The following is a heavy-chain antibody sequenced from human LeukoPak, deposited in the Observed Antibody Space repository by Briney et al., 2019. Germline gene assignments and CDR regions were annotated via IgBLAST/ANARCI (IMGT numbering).Heavy chain of an antibody. CDR3: ARGLGPHGSRDF. CDR1: GFTFSSYS. CDR2: ISSSSSYI. V-gene: IGHV3-21*01. J-gene: IGHJ4*02. Sequence: GGSLRLSCAASGFTFSSYSMNWVRQAPGKGLEWVSSISSSSSYIYYADSVKGRFTISRDNAKNSLYLQMNSLRAEDTAVYYCARGLGPHGSRDFWGQGTLVTVSS. D-gene: IGHD2-15*01.